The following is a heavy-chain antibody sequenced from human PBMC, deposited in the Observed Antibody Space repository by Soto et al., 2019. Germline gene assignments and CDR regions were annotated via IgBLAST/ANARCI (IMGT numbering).Heavy chain of an antibody. CDR3: ARGAATVTPGWFYR. Sequence: SETLSLTCAVSGYSISSGYYWGWIRQTPGKGLEWIASIYHSVRTYYNPSLKSRVTISVDTSKNQFSLKLTSVTAADTAVDYCARGAATVTPGWFYRRG. D-gene: IGHD2-21*02. V-gene: IGHV4-38-2*01. CDR2: IYHSVRT. CDR1: GYSISSGYY. J-gene: IGHJ5*02.